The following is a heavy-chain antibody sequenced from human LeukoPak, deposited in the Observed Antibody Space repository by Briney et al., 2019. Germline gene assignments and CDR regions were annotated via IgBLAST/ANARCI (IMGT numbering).Heavy chain of an antibody. V-gene: IGHV4-39*01. CDR2: IYYSGST. CDR1: GGSISSSSYY. CDR3: ARHRYPNPRGY. J-gene: IGHJ4*02. D-gene: IGHD1-14*01. Sequence: SGTLSLTCTVSGGSISSSSYYWGWIRQPPGKGLEWIGSIYYSGSTYYNPSLKSRVTISVDTSKNQFSLKLSSVTAADTAVYYCARHRYPNPRGYWGQGTLVTVSS.